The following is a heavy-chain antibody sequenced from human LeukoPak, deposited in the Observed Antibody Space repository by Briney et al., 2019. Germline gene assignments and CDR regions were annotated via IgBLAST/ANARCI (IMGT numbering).Heavy chain of an antibody. CDR2: ISSGGSTI. Sequence: GGSLRLSCAASGFTFSDYYMSWIRQAPGKGLEWVSYISSGGSTIYYADSVKGRFTISRDNAKNSLYLQMNSLRAEDTAVYYCARPPVSPYYYYYMDVWGKGTTVTVSS. V-gene: IGHV3-11*04. D-gene: IGHD2-8*01. J-gene: IGHJ6*03. CDR1: GFTFSDYY. CDR3: ARPPVSPYYYYYMDV.